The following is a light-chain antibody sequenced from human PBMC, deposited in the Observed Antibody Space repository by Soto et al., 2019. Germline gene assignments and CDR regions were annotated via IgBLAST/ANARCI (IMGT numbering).Light chain of an antibody. J-gene: IGLJ1*01. Sequence: QSVLTQPASVSGSPGQSITIACTGTSSDVGTYNLVSWYQQHPGKAPKLMLYEGSKRPSGVSNRFSGSNSGNTASLTISGLQAEDEADYYCRSYAAGSAPYVFGTGTKVTVL. CDR1: SSDVGTYNL. CDR3: RSYAAGSAPYV. V-gene: IGLV2-23*01. CDR2: EGS.